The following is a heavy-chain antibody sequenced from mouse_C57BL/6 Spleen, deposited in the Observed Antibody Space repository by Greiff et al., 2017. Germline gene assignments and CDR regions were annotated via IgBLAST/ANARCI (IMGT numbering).Heavy chain of an antibody. V-gene: IGHV1-50*01. J-gene: IGHJ2*01. Sequence: VQLQQPGAELVKPGASVKLSCKASGYTFTSYWMQWVKQRPGQGLEWIGEIDPSDSYTNYNQKFKGKATLTVDTSSSTAYMQLSSLTSEDSAVYYCAKKDYYGSSYYWGQGTTLTVSS. CDR3: AKKDYYGSSYY. CDR1: GYTFTSYW. CDR2: IDPSDSYT. D-gene: IGHD1-1*01.